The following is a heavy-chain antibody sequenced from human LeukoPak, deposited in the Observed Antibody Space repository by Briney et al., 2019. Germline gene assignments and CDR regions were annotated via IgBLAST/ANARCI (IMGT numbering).Heavy chain of an antibody. Sequence: PGGSLRLSCVASGFPFSRYAMHWVRQAPGKGLEEVALIQSDGSNQNYIDSVKGRFTISRDNSKNTLYLQMYSLRAEDAAVYYCARDPGGTYDYWGQGTLVTVSS. CDR2: IQSDGSNQ. V-gene: IGHV3-30*02. CDR1: GFPFSRYA. D-gene: IGHD1-26*01. J-gene: IGHJ4*02. CDR3: ARDPGGTYDY.